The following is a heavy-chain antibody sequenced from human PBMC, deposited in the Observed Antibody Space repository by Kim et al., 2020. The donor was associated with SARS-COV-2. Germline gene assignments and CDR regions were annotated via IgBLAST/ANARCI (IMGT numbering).Heavy chain of an antibody. J-gene: IGHJ4*02. CDR3: ARTLPVAYCGGDCYSGFDY. CDR2: ISAYNGNT. CDR1: GYTFTSYG. D-gene: IGHD2-21*02. V-gene: IGHV1-18*01. Sequence: ASVKVSCKASGYTFTSYGISWVRQAPGQGLEWMGWISAYNGNTNYAQKLQGRVTMTTDTSTSTAYMELRSLRSDDTAVYYCARTLPVAYCGGDCYSGFDYWGQGTLVTVSS.